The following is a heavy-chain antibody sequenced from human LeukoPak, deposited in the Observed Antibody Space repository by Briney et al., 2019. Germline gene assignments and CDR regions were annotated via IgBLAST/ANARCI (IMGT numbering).Heavy chain of an antibody. CDR2: ISAYNGNT. CDR1: GYTFTIYG. D-gene: IGHD1-26*01. CDR3: ARPSGVGATLYYFDQ. J-gene: IGHJ4*02. Sequence: ASVKVSCKASGYTFTIYGISWVRQAPGQGLEWMGWISAYNGNTNYAQKLQGRVTMTRDTSTSTFYMALSSLRSEDTAVYYCARPSGVGATLYYFDQWGQGTLVTVSS. V-gene: IGHV1-18*01.